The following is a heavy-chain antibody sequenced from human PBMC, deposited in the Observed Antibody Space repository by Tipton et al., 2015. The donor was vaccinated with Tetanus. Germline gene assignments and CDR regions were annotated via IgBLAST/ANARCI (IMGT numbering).Heavy chain of an antibody. Sequence: SLRLSCAASGFTFNTYWMSWARQAPGKGLEWVANIKYDESEKYYVDSVKGRFTISRDNAKNSLYLQMNGLTPEDTALYYCTKDVSPGSADCWGPGTQVTVSS. CDR2: IKYDESEK. J-gene: IGHJ4*02. V-gene: IGHV3-7*03. D-gene: IGHD2-15*01. CDR3: TKDVSPGSADC. CDR1: GFTFNTYW.